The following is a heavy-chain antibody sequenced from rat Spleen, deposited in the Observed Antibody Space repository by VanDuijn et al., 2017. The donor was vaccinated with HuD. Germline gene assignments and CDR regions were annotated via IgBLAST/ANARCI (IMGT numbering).Heavy chain of an antibody. CDR1: GFTFNRYW. D-gene: IGHD4-3*01. CDR2: IDTDGFNT. Sequence: EVQLVETGGGLVQPGRSLKLSCVASGFTFNRYWMYWVRQAPGKGLEWVSSIDTDGFNTYYPDSVKGRFTISRANSENTVYLQMNSLRSEDTATYYCAVAGYGYWGQGVMVTVSS. CDR3: AVAGYGY. V-gene: IGHV5-58*01. J-gene: IGHJ2*01.